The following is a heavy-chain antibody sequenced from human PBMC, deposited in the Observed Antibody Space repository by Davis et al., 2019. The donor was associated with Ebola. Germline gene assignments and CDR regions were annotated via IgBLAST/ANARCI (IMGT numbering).Heavy chain of an antibody. CDR2: FSSSSSYT. CDR1: GFTFSSYA. J-gene: IGHJ6*04. V-gene: IGHV3-21*04. Sequence: GESLKISCAASGFTFSSYAMSWVRQAPGKGLEWVSYFSSSSSYTNNADSVKGRFTISRDNAKNSLYLQMNRLRAEDTAVYYCAGEGMGGDSSSWYYYYYGMDVWGKGTTVTVSS. D-gene: IGHD6-13*01. CDR3: AGEGMGGDSSSWYYYYYGMDV.